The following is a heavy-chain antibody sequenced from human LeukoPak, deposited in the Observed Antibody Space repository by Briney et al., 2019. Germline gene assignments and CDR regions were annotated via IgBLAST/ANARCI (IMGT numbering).Heavy chain of an antibody. V-gene: IGHV3-11*01. D-gene: IGHD3-3*01. Sequence: GGSLRLSCAASGFTFSDYYMSWIHQAPGKGLEWVSYISSSGSTIYYADSVKGRFTISRDNAKNSLYLQMNSLRAEDTAVYYCARDYDFWSGFAGYYGMDVWGQGTTVTVSS. CDR2: ISSSGSTI. J-gene: IGHJ6*02. CDR3: ARDYDFWSGFAGYYGMDV. CDR1: GFTFSDYY.